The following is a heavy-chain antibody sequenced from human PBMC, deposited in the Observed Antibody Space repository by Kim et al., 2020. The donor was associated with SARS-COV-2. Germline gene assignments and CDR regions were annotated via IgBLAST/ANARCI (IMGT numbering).Heavy chain of an antibody. V-gene: IGHV1-8*01. Sequence: GKGSCKASGYTFTGYDINWGRQSTGQGLEWMGWMNPNSGNTGYAQKFQGRVTMTRNTSISTAYMELSSLRSEDTAVYYCARGHLKSIVVVIAPRPYYY. CDR1: GYTFTGYD. CDR2: MNPNSGNT. CDR3: ARGHLKSIVVVIAPRPYYY. D-gene: IGHD2-21*01. J-gene: IGHJ6*01.